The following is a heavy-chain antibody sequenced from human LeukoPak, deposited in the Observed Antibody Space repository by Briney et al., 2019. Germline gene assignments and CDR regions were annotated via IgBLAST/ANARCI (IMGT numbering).Heavy chain of an antibody. V-gene: IGHV3-30*18. CDR2: ISYDRGNT. CDR3: AKDWASYGSGSYYNGYYYYGMDV. D-gene: IGHD3-10*01. Sequence: LSLTCAVYGGSFSGYYWSWIREAPGKGLEWVAVISYDRGNTYYADSVKGRFTISRDNSKNTLYLQMNSLSAEDTAVYYCAKDWASYGSGSYYNGYYYYGMDVWGQGTTVTVSS. J-gene: IGHJ6*02. CDR1: GGSFSGYY.